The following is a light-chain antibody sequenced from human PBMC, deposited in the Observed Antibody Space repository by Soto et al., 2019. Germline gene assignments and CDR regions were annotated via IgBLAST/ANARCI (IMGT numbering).Light chain of an antibody. V-gene: IGLV2-14*01. CDR3: SSSTSSSTLV. Sequence: QSALTQPASVSGSPGQSITISCTGTSSDVGGYNYVSWYQQHPGKAPKHMIYEVSNRPSGVSNRFSGSKSRNTASLNISGLQAEDQADYYCSSSTSSSTLVFGTGTKLTVL. J-gene: IGLJ1*01. CDR2: EVS. CDR1: SSDVGGYNY.